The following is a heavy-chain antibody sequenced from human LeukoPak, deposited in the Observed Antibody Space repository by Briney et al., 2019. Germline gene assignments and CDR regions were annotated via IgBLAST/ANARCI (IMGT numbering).Heavy chain of an antibody. Sequence: PSETLSLTCAVYGGSFSGYYWSWIRQPPGKGLEWIGEINHSGSTNYNPSLKSRVTISVDTSKNQFSLKLSSVTAADTAVYYCARQGRSSWYRYYYYYYMDVWGKGTTVTISS. D-gene: IGHD6-13*01. CDR3: ARQGRSSWYRYYYYYYMDV. J-gene: IGHJ6*03. V-gene: IGHV4-34*01. CDR1: GGSFSGYY. CDR2: INHSGST.